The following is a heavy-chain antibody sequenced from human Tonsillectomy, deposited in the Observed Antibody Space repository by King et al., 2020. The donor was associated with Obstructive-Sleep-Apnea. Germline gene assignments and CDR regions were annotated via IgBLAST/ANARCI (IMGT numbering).Heavy chain of an antibody. Sequence: VQLVESGGGLVKPGGSLRLSCAASGFTFSDYYMTWIRQAPGKGLVWVSYISSSGSMKYYADSVKGRFSISRDNAKKSRYLQMNSLRAEDTAVYHCASSSGYFDYWGQGTLVTVSS. J-gene: IGHJ4*02. D-gene: IGHD3-22*01. V-gene: IGHV3-11*01. CDR2: ISSSGSMK. CDR3: ASSSGYFDY. CDR1: GFTFSDYY.